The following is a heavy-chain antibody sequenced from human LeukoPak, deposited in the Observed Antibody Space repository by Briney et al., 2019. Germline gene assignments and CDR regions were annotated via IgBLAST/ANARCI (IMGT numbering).Heavy chain of an antibody. CDR3: AKGPPTVMANAFHI. Sequence: GGSLRLSCAASGFTFGTYGMTWVRQAPGKGLECVSGISNSGGNTYYSDSVKGRFTISRDNSKNTLYLQMNSLRADDTAVYSCAKGPPTVMANAFHIWGQGTRVTVS. V-gene: IGHV3-23*01. J-gene: IGHJ3*02. CDR1: GFTFGTYG. CDR2: ISNSGGNT. D-gene: IGHD5-18*01.